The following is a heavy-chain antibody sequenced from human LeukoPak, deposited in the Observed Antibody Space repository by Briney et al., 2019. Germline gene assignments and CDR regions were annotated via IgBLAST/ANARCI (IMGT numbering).Heavy chain of an antibody. Sequence: GGSLRLSCAASGFTFSSYSMNWVRQAPGKGLDWVSSISSSSSYIYYADSVKGRFTISRDNAKNSLYLQMNSLRAEDTAVYYCARDVFSAGAFDIWGQGTMVTVSS. CDR2: ISSSSSYI. CDR3: ARDVFSAGAFDI. CDR1: GFTFSSYS. D-gene: IGHD1-26*01. V-gene: IGHV3-21*01. J-gene: IGHJ3*02.